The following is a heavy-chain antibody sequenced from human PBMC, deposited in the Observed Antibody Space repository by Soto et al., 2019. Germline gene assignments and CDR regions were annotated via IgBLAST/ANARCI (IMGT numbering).Heavy chain of an antibody. CDR3: ATGRGGSGSLTPRVDF. J-gene: IGHJ4*02. CDR2: ISGGGDTT. V-gene: IGHV3-23*01. Sequence: EVQLLESGGGLVQPGGSLRLSCAASGFTFNNYAMTWVRQAPGKGLEWVSAISGGGDTTSYADSVKGRFTVSRDGSKNTRYLQMSSLRAEDTALYYCATGRGGSGSLTPRVDFWGKGTLVTVSS. CDR1: GFTFNNYA. D-gene: IGHD3-10*01.